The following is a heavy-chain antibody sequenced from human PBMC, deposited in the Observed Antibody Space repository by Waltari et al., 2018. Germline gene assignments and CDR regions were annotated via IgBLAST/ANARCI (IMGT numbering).Heavy chain of an antibody. CDR2: INHSGST. J-gene: IGHJ6*03. CDR3: ARGRIVVVVAATGYYYYYMDV. Sequence: QVQLQQWGAGLLKPSEILSLTCAVHGGSFSGYYWSWIRLPPGTVLEWIWEINHSGSTNYNPSLKSRVTISVDTSKNQFSLKLSSVTAADTAVYYCARGRIVVVVAATGYYYYYMDVWGKGTTVTVSS. V-gene: IGHV4-34*01. D-gene: IGHD2-15*01. CDR1: GGSFSGYY.